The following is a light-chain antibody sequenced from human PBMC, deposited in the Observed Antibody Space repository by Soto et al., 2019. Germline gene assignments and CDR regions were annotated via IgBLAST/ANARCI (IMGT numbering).Light chain of an antibody. CDR2: EVN. J-gene: IGLJ1*01. V-gene: IGLV2-8*01. CDR1: SSDVGFFNY. Sequence: QSVLTQPPSVSGSPGQSVTISCTGTSSDVGFFNYVSWYQHHPGKVPKFLIYEVNKRPSGVPDRFSGSKSGNTASLTVSGLQPEDEAEYFCSSFVDGTSYVFGTGTKATVL. CDR3: SSFVDGTSYV.